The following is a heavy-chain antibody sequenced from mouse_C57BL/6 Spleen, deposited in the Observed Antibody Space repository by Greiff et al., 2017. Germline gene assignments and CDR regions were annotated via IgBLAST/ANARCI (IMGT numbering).Heavy chain of an antibody. V-gene: IGHV1-18*01. Sequence: EVKLMESGPELVKPGASVKIPCKASGYTFTDYNMDWVKQSHGKSLEWIGDINPNNGGTIYNQKFKGKATLTVDKSSSTAYMELRSLTSEDTAVYYCAREDYYYGSSYGAMDYWGQGTSVTVSS. D-gene: IGHD1-1*01. CDR2: INPNNGGT. J-gene: IGHJ4*01. CDR1: GYTFTDYN. CDR3: AREDYYYGSSYGAMDY.